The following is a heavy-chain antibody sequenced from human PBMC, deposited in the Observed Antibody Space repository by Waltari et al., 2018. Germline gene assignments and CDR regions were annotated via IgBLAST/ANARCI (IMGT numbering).Heavy chain of an antibody. V-gene: IGHV3-20*04. Sequence: EEQLVESGGGVVRPGGSLRLSCAASGFPLDHYAMAWVRQAPGKGLEWVSGINWDGSSTGYADSVKGRFTISRDNAKNSLHLHVNSLTAEDTAFYYCARVNSNYVNWFDPWGQGTLVIVSS. CDR1: GFPLDHYA. J-gene: IGHJ5*02. D-gene: IGHD4-4*01. CDR2: INWDGSST. CDR3: ARVNSNYVNWFDP.